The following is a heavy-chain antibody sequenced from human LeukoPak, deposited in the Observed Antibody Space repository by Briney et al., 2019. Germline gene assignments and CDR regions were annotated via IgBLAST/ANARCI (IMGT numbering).Heavy chain of an antibody. Sequence: PGGSLRLSCAASGFSFSWYGIHWVRQAPGKGLEWVTFIQTDGNSKYYANSVRGRFTITRDNSKNTVSLQMNSLIAEDAGVYYCAREESSLVLGGLGYWGQGTLVSVSS. D-gene: IGHD6-13*01. J-gene: IGHJ4*02. CDR2: IQTDGNSK. V-gene: IGHV3-30*02. CDR1: GFSFSWYG. CDR3: AREESSLVLGGLGY.